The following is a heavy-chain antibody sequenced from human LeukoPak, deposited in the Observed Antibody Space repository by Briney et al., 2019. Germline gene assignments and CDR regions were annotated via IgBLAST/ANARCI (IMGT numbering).Heavy chain of an antibody. CDR2: ISGSGGST. J-gene: IGHJ3*02. V-gene: IGHV3-23*01. D-gene: IGHD6-19*01. CDR1: GFTFSSYA. Sequence: GGSLRLSCAASGFTFSSYAMSWVRQAPGKGLEWVSAISGSGGSTYYADSVKGRFTISRDNSKNTLYQQMNSLRAEDTAVYYCAKVIFIAVAGTDPDAFDIWGQGTMVTVSS. CDR3: AKVIFIAVAGTDPDAFDI.